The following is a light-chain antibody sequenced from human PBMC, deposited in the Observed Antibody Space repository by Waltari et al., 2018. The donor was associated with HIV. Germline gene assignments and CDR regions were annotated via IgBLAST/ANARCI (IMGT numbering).Light chain of an antibody. CDR3: AAWDDYLNGYV. Sequence: QSVLTQPPSVSEAPRQRVTIPCSGSSSNIGNNAVNWYQQVPGKAPKILIYYDDLLSSGVSDRFSGSKSGTSASLAIRGLQSEDEAEYYCAAWDDYLNGYVFGSGTKVTVL. V-gene: IGLV1-36*01. J-gene: IGLJ1*01. CDR1: SSNIGNNA. CDR2: YDD.